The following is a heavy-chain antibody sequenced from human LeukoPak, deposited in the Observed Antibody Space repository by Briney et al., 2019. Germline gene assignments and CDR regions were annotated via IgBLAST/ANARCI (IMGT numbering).Heavy chain of an antibody. CDR2: ISPNSGGT. Sequence: GASVKVSCKASGGTFISYAISWVRQAPGQGLEWMGRISPNSGGTNYAQKFQGRVTMTRDTSISTAYMEVSRLRSDDTAVYYCARVSSPLQYNWFDPWGQGTLITVSS. V-gene: IGHV1-2*06. J-gene: IGHJ5*02. D-gene: IGHD1-14*01. CDR1: GGTFISYA. CDR3: ARVSSPLQYNWFDP.